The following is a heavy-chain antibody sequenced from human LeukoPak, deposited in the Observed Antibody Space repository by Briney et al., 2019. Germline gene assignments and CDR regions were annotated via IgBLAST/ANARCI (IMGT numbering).Heavy chain of an antibody. V-gene: IGHV3-64D*06. CDR1: GFTFSSYA. CDR3: VKDGRRGYSYGYSDY. CDR2: ISSNGGST. D-gene: IGHD5-18*01. J-gene: IGHJ4*02. Sequence: GGSLRLSCSASGFTFSSYAMHWVRQAPGKGLEYVSAISSNGGSTYYADSVKGRFTTSRDNSKNTLYLQMSSLRAEDTAVYYCVKDGRRGYSYGYSDYWGQGTLVTVSS.